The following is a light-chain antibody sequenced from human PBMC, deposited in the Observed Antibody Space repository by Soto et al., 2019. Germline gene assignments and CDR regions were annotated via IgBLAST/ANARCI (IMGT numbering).Light chain of an antibody. V-gene: IGKV3-15*01. CDR3: QQYNNWHT. Sequence: EIVMTQSPATLSVSPGERATLSCRASQSVSSNLAWYQQKPGQAPRLLIYGASTRATGIPARFSGSGSGTEFTLTICILQSEDFAVYYCQQYNNWHTFGQGTKLEIK. J-gene: IGKJ2*01. CDR2: GAS. CDR1: QSVSSN.